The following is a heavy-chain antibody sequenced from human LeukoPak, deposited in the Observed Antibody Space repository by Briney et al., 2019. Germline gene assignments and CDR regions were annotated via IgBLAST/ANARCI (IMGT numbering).Heavy chain of an antibody. D-gene: IGHD4-17*01. V-gene: IGHV5-51*01. Sequence: GESLKISCKGSGYRFTSYWVGWVRQLPGKGLEWMGIIYPGDSHTRYSPSFQGQVTISADKSISTAYLQWSSLKASDTAMYYCARQDYGDYVILDYWGQGTPVTVSS. CDR3: ARQDYGDYVILDY. CDR1: GYRFTSYW. CDR2: IYPGDSHT. J-gene: IGHJ4*02.